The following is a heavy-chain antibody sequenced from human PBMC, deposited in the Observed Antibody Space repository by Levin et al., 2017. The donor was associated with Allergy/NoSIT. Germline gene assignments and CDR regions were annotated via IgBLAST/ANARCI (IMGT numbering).Heavy chain of an antibody. D-gene: IGHD1-26*01. V-gene: IGHV4-59*01. CDR2: IYYNGNT. J-gene: IGHJ2*01. CDR1: GGSISTYY. CDR3: ARNDYSGSYDWYFDL. Sequence: GSLRLSCTVSGGSISTYYWSWIRQPPGKGLEWIGYIYYNGNTNYNPSLKSRVTISVDTSKKQFSLKLSSVTAADTAVYYCARNDYSGSYDWYFDLWGRGTLVTVSS.